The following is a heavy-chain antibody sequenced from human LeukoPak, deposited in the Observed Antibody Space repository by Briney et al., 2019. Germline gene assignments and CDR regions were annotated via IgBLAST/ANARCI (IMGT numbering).Heavy chain of an antibody. CDR3: AKDILREDDYGGNSFDY. D-gene: IGHD4-23*01. Sequence: GGSLRLSCAASGFTFDDYAMHWVRQAPEGGLEWVSCISWNSGSIGYADSVKGRFTISRDNAKNSLYLQMNSLRAEDTALYYCAKDILREDDYGGNSFDYWGQGTLVTVSS. CDR1: GFTFDDYA. V-gene: IGHV3-9*01. J-gene: IGHJ4*02. CDR2: ISWNSGSI.